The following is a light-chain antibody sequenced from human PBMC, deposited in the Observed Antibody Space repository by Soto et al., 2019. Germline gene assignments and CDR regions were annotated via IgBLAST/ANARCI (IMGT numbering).Light chain of an antibody. CDR1: QGVRSY. CDR2: GAS. V-gene: IGKV1-12*01. J-gene: IGKJ4*01. Sequence: DFKMTQSPCSVFASVGDRVTITCRASQGVRSYLAWYQHKPGKAPKLLIYGASRLQSGVPSRFSGSGSGTDFTLTINSLQPEDFATYYCQQANSFPLTFGGGTKVDIK. CDR3: QQANSFPLT.